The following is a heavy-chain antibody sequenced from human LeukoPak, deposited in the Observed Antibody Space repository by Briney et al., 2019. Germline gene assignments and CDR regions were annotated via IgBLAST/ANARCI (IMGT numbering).Heavy chain of an antibody. CDR2: ISSSGSTI. CDR3: ARGAPFGVVIGGYFDY. CDR1: GFTFSSYE. J-gene: IGHJ4*02. D-gene: IGHD3-3*01. Sequence: GGSLRLSCAASGFTFSSYEMNWVRQAPGKGLEWVSYISSSGSTIYYADSVKGRLTISRDNAKNSLYLQMNSLRAEDTAVYYCARGAPFGVVIGGYFDYWGQGTLVTVSS. V-gene: IGHV3-48*03.